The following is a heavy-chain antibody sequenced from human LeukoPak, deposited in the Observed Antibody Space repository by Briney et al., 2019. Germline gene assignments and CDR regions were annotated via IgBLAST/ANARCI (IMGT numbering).Heavy chain of an antibody. Sequence: GGSLRLSCAASGFTFSSSPIYWVRQASGKGLEWVGHIGIKVNNYETAYAASVRGRFTISRDDSKNTAYLQMSSLKIDDTAVYYCTREFYGDLTYWGQGTLVTVSS. CDR1: GFTFSSSP. D-gene: IGHD4-17*01. J-gene: IGHJ4*02. V-gene: IGHV3-73*01. CDR3: TREFYGDLTY. CDR2: IGIKVNNYET.